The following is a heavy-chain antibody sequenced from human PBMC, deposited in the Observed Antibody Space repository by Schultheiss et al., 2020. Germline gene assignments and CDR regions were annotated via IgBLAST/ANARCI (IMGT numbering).Heavy chain of an antibody. CDR2: IDNSGNP. CDR1: GGSIRHYH. J-gene: IGHJ4*02. CDR3: VIFAYGAAGRGY. D-gene: IGHD4/OR15-4a*01. Sequence: SQTLSLTCGVSGGSIRHYHSTWIRQPPGKGLDWIAYIDNSGNPRYNPSLRGRATMSEDTSKTQFSLRLTSVTSADTAVYYCVIFAYGAAGRGYWGQGTLVNGYS. V-gene: IGHV4-59*01.